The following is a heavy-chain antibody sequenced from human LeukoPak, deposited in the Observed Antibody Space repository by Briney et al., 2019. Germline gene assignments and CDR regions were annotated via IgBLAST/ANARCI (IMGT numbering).Heavy chain of an antibody. J-gene: IGHJ5*02. Sequence: ASVKVSCKASGYAFTGYYMHWVRQAPGQGLEWMGWINPNSGGTNYAQKFQGRVTMTRDTSISTAYMELSRLRSDDTAVYYCASLAVAVNWFDPWGQGTLVTVSS. CDR3: ASLAVAVNWFDP. CDR1: GYAFTGYY. CDR2: INPNSGGT. D-gene: IGHD6-19*01. V-gene: IGHV1-2*02.